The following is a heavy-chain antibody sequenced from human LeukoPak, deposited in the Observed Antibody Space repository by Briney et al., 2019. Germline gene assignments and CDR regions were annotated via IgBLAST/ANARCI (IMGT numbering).Heavy chain of an antibody. V-gene: IGHV3-7*01. CDR2: IKEDGSEK. CDR3: ARDLGGDYDY. Sequence: GGSLRLSCAASGFTFSSFCMSWVRQAPGKGLEWVANIKEDGSEKYYVDSVKGRFTISRDNAKNSLFLQMNSLRAEDAAVYYCARDLGGDYDYWGQGTLVTVSS. CDR1: GFTFSSFC. J-gene: IGHJ4*02. D-gene: IGHD2-21*02.